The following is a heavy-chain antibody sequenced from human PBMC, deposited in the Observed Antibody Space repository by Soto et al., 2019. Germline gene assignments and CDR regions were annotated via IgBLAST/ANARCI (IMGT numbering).Heavy chain of an antibody. CDR1: GFTFSSYW. CDR2: IKQDGSEK. CDR3: ARDLSRDGYNYYGMDV. D-gene: IGHD2-2*01. J-gene: IGHJ6*02. V-gene: IGHV3-7*01. Sequence: GGSLRLSCAASGFTFSSYWMSWVRQAPGKGLEWVANIKQDGSEKYYVDSVKGRFTISRDNAKNSLYLQMNSLRAEDTAVYYCARDLSRDGYNYYGMDVWGQGTTVTVSS.